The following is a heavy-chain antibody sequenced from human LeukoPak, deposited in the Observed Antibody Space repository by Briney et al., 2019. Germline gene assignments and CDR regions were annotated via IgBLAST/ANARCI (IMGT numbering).Heavy chain of an antibody. CDR2: IYYSGST. CDR3: ARHNSMIVVVISNAFDI. J-gene: IGHJ3*02. V-gene: IGHV4-39*01. CDR1: GGSISSSSYY. D-gene: IGHD3-22*01. Sequence: SETLSLTCTVSGGSISSSSYYWGWIRQPPGKGLEWIGSIYYSGSTYYNPSLKSRVTISVDTSKNQFSLKLSSVTAADTAVYYCARHNSMIVVVISNAFDIWGQGTMVTVSS.